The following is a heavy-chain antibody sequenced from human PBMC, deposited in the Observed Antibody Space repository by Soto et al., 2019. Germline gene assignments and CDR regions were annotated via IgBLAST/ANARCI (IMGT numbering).Heavy chain of an antibody. V-gene: IGHV1-2*02. Sequence: ASVKVSCKASGYTFTGYYMHWVRQAPGQGLEWMGWINPNSGGTNYAQKFQGRVTMTRDTSISTAYMELSRLVSDDTAVYYCAREGGYCSSTSCQTFYYYYGMDVWGQGTTVTVSS. CDR1: GYTFTGYY. CDR2: INPNSGGT. D-gene: IGHD2-2*01. CDR3: AREGGYCSSTSCQTFYYYYGMDV. J-gene: IGHJ6*02.